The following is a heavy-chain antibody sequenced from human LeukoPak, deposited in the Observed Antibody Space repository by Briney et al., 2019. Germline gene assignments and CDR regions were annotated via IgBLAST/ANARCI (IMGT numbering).Heavy chain of an antibody. J-gene: IGHJ4*02. CDR3: AKRAMIVVVTPDY. V-gene: IGHV3-11*01. CDR2: ISSSGSST. CDR1: RFIFSDYY. D-gene: IGHD3-22*01. Sequence: PGGSLRLSCAASRFIFSDYYMSWIRQAPGKGLEWVSYISSSGSSTYYADSVKGRFTISRDNARNSLYLQMNSLRAEDTAVYYCAKRAMIVVVTPDYWGQGTLVTVSS.